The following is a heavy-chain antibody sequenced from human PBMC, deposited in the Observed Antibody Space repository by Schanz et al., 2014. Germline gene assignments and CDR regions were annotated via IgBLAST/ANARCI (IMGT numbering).Heavy chain of an antibody. CDR1: GFTFTNYA. D-gene: IGHD3-9*01. CDR3: AKDHAGSDILTALGN. Sequence: DVQLVDSGGGLVQPGGSLRLSCAASGFTFTNYAMTWVRQAPGKGLEWVSGISGSGGSTYDADAVKGRFTISRAKSKNTLYLQMNSLRAEDTDVYYCAKDHAGSDILTALGNWGQGTLVTVSS. V-gene: IGHV3-23*04. CDR2: ISGSGGST. J-gene: IGHJ4*02.